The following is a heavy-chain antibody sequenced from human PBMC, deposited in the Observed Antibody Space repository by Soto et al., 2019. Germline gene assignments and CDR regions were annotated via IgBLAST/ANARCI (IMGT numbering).Heavy chain of an antibody. V-gene: IGHV3-7*01. CDR3: ARDFQLGYCSSTSCYAYYYYGMDV. CDR2: IKQDGSEK. CDR1: GFTFSSYW. J-gene: IGHJ6*02. Sequence: EVQLVESGGGLVQPGGSLRLSCAASGFTFSSYWMSWVRQAPGKGLEWVANIKQDGSEKYYVDSVKGRFTISRDNAKNSLYLQMNSLRAEDTAVYYCARDFQLGYCSSTSCYAYYYYGMDVWGQGTTVTVSS. D-gene: IGHD2-2*01.